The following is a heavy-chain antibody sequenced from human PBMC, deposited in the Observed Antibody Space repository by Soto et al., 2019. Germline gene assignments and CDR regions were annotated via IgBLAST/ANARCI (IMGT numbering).Heavy chain of an antibody. J-gene: IGHJ4*02. CDR1: GFSLSTSAEG. V-gene: IGHV2-5*02. Sequence: QITLKESGPTLVKPTQTLTLTCTFSGFSLSTSAEGVGWIRQPPGKALEWLALIYWDDDERYSPSLKSRLTITKDTSKNQVVLTMTNMDPADTATYSCAHGSCTSADCYPNPYLDYWGQGILVTVSS. D-gene: IGHD2-2*01. CDR2: IYWDDDE. CDR3: AHGSCTSADCYPNPYLDY.